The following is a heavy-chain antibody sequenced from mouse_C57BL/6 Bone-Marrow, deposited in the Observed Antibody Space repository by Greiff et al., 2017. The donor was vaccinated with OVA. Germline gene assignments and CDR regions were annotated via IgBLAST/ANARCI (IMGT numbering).Heavy chain of an antibody. J-gene: IGHJ3*01. CDR1: GYTFTSYW. CDR2: IDPSDSYT. D-gene: IGHD1-1*01. V-gene: IGHV1-50*01. CDR3: ARGRGYYGAY. Sequence: VQLQQPGAELVKPGASVKLSCKASGYTFTSYWMQWVKQRPGQGLEWIGEIDPSDSYTNYNQKFKGKATFTVDTSSITANMQLSSRTSEDAAVDYCARGRGYYGAYWGKGTLVTVSA.